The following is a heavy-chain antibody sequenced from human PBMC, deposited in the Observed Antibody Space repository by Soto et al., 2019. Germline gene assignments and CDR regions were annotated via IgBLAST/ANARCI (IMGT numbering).Heavy chain of an antibody. Sequence: LQLQEWGPGLVTPSETLSLTCSVSGGSISSSSYYWGWIRQPPGKGLEWIGSIYYSGSSYYNPSLKGRVTLPVDTSENKFSLRLSSVTAADTAVYYCATITRAYYMDVWGKGTKVTV. J-gene: IGHJ6*03. CDR2: IYYSGSS. CDR3: ATITRAYYMDV. V-gene: IGHV4-39*01. D-gene: IGHD3-10*01. CDR1: GGSISSSSYY.